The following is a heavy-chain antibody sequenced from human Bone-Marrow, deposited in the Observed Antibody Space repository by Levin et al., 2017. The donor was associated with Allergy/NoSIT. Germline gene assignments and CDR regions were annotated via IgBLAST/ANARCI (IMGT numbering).Heavy chain of an antibody. D-gene: IGHD5-12*01. Sequence: GGSLRLSCAASGFTISSNYMSWVRQVPGKGLEWVSIIHSGGRKNYADSVKGRFTISRDNYNNTLYLQMNSLRGEDTAIYYCARDDVVATNHWGQGTLVIVSS. V-gene: IGHV3-66*01. J-gene: IGHJ4*02. CDR3: ARDDVVATNH. CDR1: GFTISSNY. CDR2: IHSGGRK.